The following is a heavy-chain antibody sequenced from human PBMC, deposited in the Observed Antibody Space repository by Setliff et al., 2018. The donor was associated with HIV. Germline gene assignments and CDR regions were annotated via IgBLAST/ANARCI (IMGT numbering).Heavy chain of an antibody. CDR3: ARLGPDGYNSRHDAFDI. CDR2: IYTSGST. CDR1: GGSISSYY. Sequence: TLSLTCTVSGGSISSYYWSWIRQPPGKGLEWIGYIYTSGSTNYNPSLKSRVTISVDTSKNQFSLKLSSVTAADTAVYYCARLGPDGYNSRHDAFDIWGQGTMVTVSS. J-gene: IGHJ3*02. D-gene: IGHD5-12*01. V-gene: IGHV4-4*09.